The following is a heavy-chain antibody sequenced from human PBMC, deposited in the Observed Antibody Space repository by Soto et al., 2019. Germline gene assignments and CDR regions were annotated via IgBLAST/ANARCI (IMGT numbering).Heavy chain of an antibody. J-gene: IGHJ4*02. Sequence: SETLSLTCTVSGGSISSSSYYWGWIRQPPGKGLEWIGSIYYSGSTYYNPSLKSRVTISVDTSKNQFSLKLSSVTAADTAVYYCARHLGPLRLGKGGYSSSWPTYYFDYWGQGTLVTVSS. CDR3: ARHLGPLRLGKGGYSSSWPTYYFDY. V-gene: IGHV4-39*01. D-gene: IGHD6-13*01. CDR1: GGSISSSSYY. CDR2: IYYSGST.